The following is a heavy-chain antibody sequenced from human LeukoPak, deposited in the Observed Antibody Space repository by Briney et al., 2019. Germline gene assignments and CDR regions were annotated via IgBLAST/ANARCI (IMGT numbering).Heavy chain of an antibody. CDR2: IRGSSSYM. CDR3: ARGHPLLYSALKGNNYFDY. D-gene: IGHD2-2*02. V-gene: IGHV3-21*01. CDR1: GFSFRSYS. J-gene: IGHJ4*02. Sequence: GGSLRLSCAGSGFSFRSYSLNWVRQAPGKGLEWVSFIRGSSSYMYYADSVKGRFTISRDNAKNSLFLQMNSLRAEDTAIYYCARGHPLLYSALKGNNYFDYWGQGTLVTVSS.